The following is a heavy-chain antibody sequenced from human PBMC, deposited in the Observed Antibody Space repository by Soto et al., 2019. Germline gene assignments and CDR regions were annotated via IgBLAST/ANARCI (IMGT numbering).Heavy chain of an antibody. D-gene: IGHD3-10*01. Sequence: QVQLVQSGAEVKKPGSSVKVSCKASGGTFSSYTISWVRQAPGQGLEWMGRIIPILGIANYAQKFQGRVTITADKSTSTAYMELSSLRSEDTAVYYCARDDRYGSGSYARAFDYWGQGTLVTVSS. CDR1: GGTFSSYT. CDR3: ARDDRYGSGSYARAFDY. J-gene: IGHJ4*02. CDR2: IIPILGIA. V-gene: IGHV1-69*08.